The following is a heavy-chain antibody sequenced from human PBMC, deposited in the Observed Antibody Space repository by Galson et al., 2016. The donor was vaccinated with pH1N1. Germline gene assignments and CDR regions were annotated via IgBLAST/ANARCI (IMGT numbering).Heavy chain of an antibody. CDR2: INEDGTGK. Sequence: SLRLSCAASGFTFSSYWMVWVRQAPGKGLEWVANINEDGTGKYYVDSVKGRFTISRDNAKNSLYLQMNSLRAEDTAVYYCARAVGHYDGWGQGTLVTVSS. CDR3: ARAVGHYDG. V-gene: IGHV3-7*04. J-gene: IGHJ4*02. CDR1: GFTFSSYW. D-gene: IGHD3-16*01.